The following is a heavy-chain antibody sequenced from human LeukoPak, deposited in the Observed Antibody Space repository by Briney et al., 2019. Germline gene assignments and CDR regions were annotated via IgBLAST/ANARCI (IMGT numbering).Heavy chain of an antibody. V-gene: IGHV3-64D*06. CDR2: ISRNGGRT. D-gene: IGHD6-19*01. CDR1: GFTFNNYA. Sequence: GGSLKLSCSAPGFTFNNYAMHWVRQAPGKGLEYVPGISRNGGRTFYADSVKGRFTISRDNSDNTVDLQMSSLRAEDTAVYYCVNLGQWLVVNYYYGMDVWGQGTTVTVSS. CDR3: VNLGQWLVVNYYYGMDV. J-gene: IGHJ6*02.